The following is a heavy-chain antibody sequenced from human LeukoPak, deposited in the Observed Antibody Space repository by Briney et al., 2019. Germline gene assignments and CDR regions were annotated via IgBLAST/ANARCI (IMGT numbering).Heavy chain of an antibody. Sequence: GASLGLSCAASGFTFSSYAMSWVRQAPGKGLEWVSAISGSGGSTYYADSVKGRFTISRDNSKNTLYLQMNSLRAEDTAVYYCAKDRYYYDSSGYYGGFDYWGQGTLVTVSS. CDR2: ISGSGGST. D-gene: IGHD3-22*01. V-gene: IGHV3-23*01. J-gene: IGHJ4*02. CDR3: AKDRYYYDSSGYYGGFDY. CDR1: GFTFSSYA.